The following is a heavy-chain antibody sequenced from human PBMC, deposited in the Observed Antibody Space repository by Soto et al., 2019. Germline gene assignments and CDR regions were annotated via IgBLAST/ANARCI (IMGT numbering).Heavy chain of an antibody. Sequence: QLQLQESGSGLVKPSQTLSLTCAVSGGSISSGGYSWSWIRQPPGKGLEWIGYIYHSGSTYYNPSLKSRVTISVDRFKHQCSPELSSVTAADTAVYYCARGHVVAAQHWGQGTLVTVSS. CDR1: GGSISSGGYS. D-gene: IGHD2-15*01. CDR3: ARGHVVAAQH. V-gene: IGHV4-30-2*01. CDR2: IYHSGST. J-gene: IGHJ4*02.